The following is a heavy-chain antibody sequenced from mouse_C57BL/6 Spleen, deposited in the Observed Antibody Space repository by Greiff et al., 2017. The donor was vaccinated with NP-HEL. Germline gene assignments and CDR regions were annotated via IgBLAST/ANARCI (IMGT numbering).Heavy chain of an antibody. Sequence: EVKLVESGGGLVKPGGSLKLSCAASGFTFSDYGMHWVRQAPEKGLEWVAYISSGSSTIYYVDTVKGRFTISRDNAKNTLFLQMTSLRSEDTAMYYCARGYYGPYYAMDYWGQGTSVTVSS. CDR1: GFTFSDYG. CDR2: ISSGSSTI. CDR3: ARGYYGPYYAMDY. J-gene: IGHJ4*01. D-gene: IGHD1-1*01. V-gene: IGHV5-17*01.